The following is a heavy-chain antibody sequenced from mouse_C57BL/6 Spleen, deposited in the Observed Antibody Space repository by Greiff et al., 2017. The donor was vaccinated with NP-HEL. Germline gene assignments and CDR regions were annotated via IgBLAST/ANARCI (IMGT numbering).Heavy chain of an antibody. CDR1: GYSITSGYY. V-gene: IGHV3-6*01. D-gene: IGHD1-1*01. J-gene: IGHJ3*01. CDR3: ARKGSSYAWFAY. Sequence: ESGPGLVKPSQSLSLTCSVTGYSITSGYYWNWIRQFPGNKLEWMGYISYDGSNIYNPSLKNRISITRDTSKNQVILKLNSVTTEDTATDYCARKGSSYAWFAYWGQGTLVTVSA. CDR2: ISYDGSN.